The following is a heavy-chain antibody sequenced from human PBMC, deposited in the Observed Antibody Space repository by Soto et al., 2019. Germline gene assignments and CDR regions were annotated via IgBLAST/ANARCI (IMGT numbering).Heavy chain of an antibody. D-gene: IGHD3-10*01. Sequence: QVQLQQSGPGLVKPSQTLSLTCVISGDSVSSNNAAWNWIRQSPSRGLEWLGRTYYRSKWYNDYAVSVQSRIDINPDTSKNQFSLQLNSVSPEDTAMYYCARESYGSGSYDGMDVWAQGTTVTVSS. V-gene: IGHV6-1*01. CDR2: TYYRSKWYN. CDR3: ARESYGSGSYDGMDV. CDR1: GDSVSSNNAA. J-gene: IGHJ6*02.